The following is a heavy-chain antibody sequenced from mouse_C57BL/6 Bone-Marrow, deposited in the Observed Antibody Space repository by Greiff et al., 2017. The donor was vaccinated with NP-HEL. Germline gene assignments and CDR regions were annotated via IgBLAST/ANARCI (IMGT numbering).Heavy chain of an antibody. V-gene: IGHV1-78*01. CDR3: AREGPRGNYEYYAMDY. CDR2: IYPRDGST. CDR1: GYTFTDHT. J-gene: IGHJ4*01. Sequence: QVQLQQSDAELVKPGASVKISCKVSGYTFTDHTIHWMKQRPEQGLAWIGYIYPRDGSTKYNEKFKGKATLTADKSSSTAYMQLNSLTSEDSAVYFCAREGPRGNYEYYAMDYWGQGTSVTVSS. D-gene: IGHD2-1*01.